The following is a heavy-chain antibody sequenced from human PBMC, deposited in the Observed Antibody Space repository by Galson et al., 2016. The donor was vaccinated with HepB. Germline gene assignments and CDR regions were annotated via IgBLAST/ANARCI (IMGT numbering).Heavy chain of an antibody. V-gene: IGHV3-11*06. CDR2: INIISYT. CDR3: AKITYDSGSGSPY. D-gene: IGHD3-10*01. Sequence: SLRLSCAASGFSFSNSGMSWVRQAPGKGLEWISFINIISYTNYADSVKGRFTISRDNSENTLYLQMSSLRAEDTAVYHCAKITYDSGSGSPYWGQGTLTIVSS. CDR1: GFSFSNSG. J-gene: IGHJ4*02.